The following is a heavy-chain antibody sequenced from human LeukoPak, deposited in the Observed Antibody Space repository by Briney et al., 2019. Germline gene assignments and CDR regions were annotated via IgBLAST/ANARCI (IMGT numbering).Heavy chain of an antibody. J-gene: IGHJ4*02. V-gene: IGHV3-23*01. CDR2: ISGSGGST. CDR3: AKESPNYYDSSGYPWGTLGY. CDR1: GFTFSSYA. Sequence: PGGSLRLSCAASGFTFSSYAMSWVRQAPGKGLEWVSAISGSGGSTYYADSVKGRFTISRDNSKNTLYLQMNSLGAEDTAVYYCAKESPNYYDSSGYPWGTLGYWGQGTLVTVSS. D-gene: IGHD3-22*01.